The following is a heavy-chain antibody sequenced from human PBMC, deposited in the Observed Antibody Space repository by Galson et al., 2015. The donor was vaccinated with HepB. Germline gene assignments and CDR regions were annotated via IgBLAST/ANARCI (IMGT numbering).Heavy chain of an antibody. Sequence: SLRLSCAASGFTFSSYAMSWVRQAPGKGLEWVSAISGSGGSTYYADSVKGRFTISRDNSKNTLYLQMNSLRAEDTAVYYCAKDFTMVRGATVWFDPWGQGTLVTVSS. CDR3: AKDFTMVRGATVWFDP. CDR2: ISGSGGST. D-gene: IGHD3-10*01. V-gene: IGHV3-23*01. CDR1: GFTFSSYA. J-gene: IGHJ5*02.